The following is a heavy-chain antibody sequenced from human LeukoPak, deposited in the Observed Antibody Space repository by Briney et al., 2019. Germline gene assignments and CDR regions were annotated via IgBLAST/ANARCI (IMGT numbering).Heavy chain of an antibody. V-gene: IGHV4-59*08. J-gene: IGHJ4*02. CDR2: IYYSGST. Sequence: SETLSLTCTVSGGSISSYYWSWIRQPPGKGLEWIGYIYYSGSTNYNPSLKSQVTISVDTSKNQFSLKLSSVTAADTAVYYCARQSSGGYYGYWGQGTLVTVSS. CDR1: GGSISSYY. CDR3: ARQSSGGYYGY. D-gene: IGHD3-3*01.